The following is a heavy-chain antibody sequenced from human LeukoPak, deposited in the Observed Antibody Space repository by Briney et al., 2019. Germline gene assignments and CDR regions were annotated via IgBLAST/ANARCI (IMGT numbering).Heavy chain of an antibody. CDR3: AHRPVAAANWFDP. CDR1: GGSISSYYW. Sequence: TLSLTCTVSGGSISSYYWSWIRQPPGKALEWLALIYWDDDKRYSPSLKSRLAVTKDTSKNQVVLTMTNMDPVDTATYYCAHRPVAAANWFDPWGQGILVTVSS. CDR2: IYWDDDK. D-gene: IGHD6-13*01. V-gene: IGHV2-5*08. J-gene: IGHJ5*02.